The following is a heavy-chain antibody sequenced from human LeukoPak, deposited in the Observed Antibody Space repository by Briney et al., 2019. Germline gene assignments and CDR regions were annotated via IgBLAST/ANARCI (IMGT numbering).Heavy chain of an antibody. CDR1: GYSFTSYW. D-gene: IGHD3-3*01. J-gene: IGHJ6*02. Sequence: GESLKISCKGSGYSFTSYWIGWVRQMPGKGLEWMGIIYPGDSDTRYSPSFQGQVTISADKSISTAYLQWSSLKASDTAMYYCARLGAGISATFGVVIPLDYYYGMDVWGQGTTVTVSS. V-gene: IGHV5-51*01. CDR2: IYPGDSDT. CDR3: ARLGAGISATFGVVIPLDYYYGMDV.